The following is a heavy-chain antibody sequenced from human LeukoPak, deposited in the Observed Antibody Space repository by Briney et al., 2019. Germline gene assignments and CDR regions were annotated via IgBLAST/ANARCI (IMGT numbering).Heavy chain of an antibody. D-gene: IGHD5-12*01. CDR3: ARDFDPQYGFGGYDPDPFDY. V-gene: IGHV1-46*01. CDR1: GYTFSTYY. Sequence: ASVKVSCKASGYTFSTYYIHWVRQAPGQGLEWMGIINPSGGSTSYAQKFQGRVTMTTDTSTSTAYMELRSLRSDDTAVYYCARDFDPQYGFGGYDPDPFDYWGQGTLVTVSS. CDR2: INPSGGST. J-gene: IGHJ4*02.